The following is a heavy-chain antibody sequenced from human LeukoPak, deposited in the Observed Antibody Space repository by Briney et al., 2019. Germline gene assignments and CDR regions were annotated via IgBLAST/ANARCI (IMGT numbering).Heavy chain of an antibody. J-gene: IGHJ4*02. CDR3: ARGDDSGYDSDFDY. Sequence: SVKVSCKASGGTFSSYAISWVRQAPGQGLEWMGGIIPIFGTANYAQKFQGRVTITADKSTSTACMELSSLRSEDTAVYYCARGDDSGYDSDFDYWGQGTLVTVSS. V-gene: IGHV1-69*06. CDR1: GGTFSSYA. CDR2: IIPIFGTA. D-gene: IGHD5-12*01.